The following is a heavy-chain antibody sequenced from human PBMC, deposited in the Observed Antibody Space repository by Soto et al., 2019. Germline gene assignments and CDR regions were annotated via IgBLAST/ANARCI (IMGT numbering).Heavy chain of an antibody. D-gene: IGHD5-12*01. CDR3: ASPSVAPFGY. V-gene: IGHV4-59*08. J-gene: IGHJ4*02. Sequence: SETLSLTCTVSGGSISGYFWSWIRQPPGKGLEWIGHIYYSGSTNYNPSLKSRVTISVDTSKNQFSLKLSSVTAADTAVYHCASPSVAPFGYWGQGTLVTAPQ. CDR2: IYYSGST. CDR1: GGSISGYF.